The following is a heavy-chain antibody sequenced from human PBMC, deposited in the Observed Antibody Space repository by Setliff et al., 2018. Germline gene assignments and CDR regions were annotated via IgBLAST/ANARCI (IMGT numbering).Heavy chain of an antibody. CDR2: IKNRIDGGTT. J-gene: IGHJ3*01. V-gene: IGHV3-15*01. Sequence: GGSLRLSCATSGLSFKNAWMSWVRQAPGKGLEWVGRIKNRIDGGTTDYAAPVTGRFSISRDDLKNTVYLQMNRLETQDTAVYYCATVIWFGDNFGFGFWGQGTMVTVS. CDR3: ATVIWFGDNFGFGF. CDR1: GLSFKNAW. D-gene: IGHD3-10*01.